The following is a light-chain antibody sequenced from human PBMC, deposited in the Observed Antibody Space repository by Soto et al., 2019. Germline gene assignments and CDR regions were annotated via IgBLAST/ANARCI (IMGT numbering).Light chain of an antibody. J-gene: IGKJ4*01. CDR1: RDIHTW. V-gene: IGKV1-12*01. CDR3: HQANTLPLT. Sequence: DFQMTQSPSSVSASVGDRVTITCRASRDIHTWLAWYQQKPGKAPKLLIYGASTLQSGVPSRFRGGGSGMDFILTISNLQPEDFATYYCHQANTLPLTFGGGTKVEI. CDR2: GAS.